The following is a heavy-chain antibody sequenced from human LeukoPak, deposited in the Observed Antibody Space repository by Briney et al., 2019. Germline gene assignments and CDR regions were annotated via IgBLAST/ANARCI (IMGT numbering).Heavy chain of an antibody. J-gene: IGHJ4*02. Sequence: GESLNIPCKGSGYSFTSYWIVWVRQMPGKGLEWMGIIYRGDSDTRYSPSFQGQVTISADKSISTAYLQWSSLKASDTAMYFCARPPQGSSGPKGFDYWGQGTLVTVSS. D-gene: IGHD6-19*01. CDR1: GYSFTSYW. V-gene: IGHV5-51*01. CDR2: IYRGDSDT. CDR3: ARPPQGSSGPKGFDY.